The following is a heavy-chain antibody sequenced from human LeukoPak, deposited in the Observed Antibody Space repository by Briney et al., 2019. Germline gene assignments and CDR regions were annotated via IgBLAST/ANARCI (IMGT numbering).Heavy chain of an antibody. V-gene: IGHV3-7*01. Sequence: PGGSLRLSCAASGSTFDDYGMSWVRQAPGKGLEWVANIKEDGSVKNYVDSVKGRFTISRDNAENSLYLQMNSLRAEDTAVYYCARDRAYSTFDYWGQGTLVTVSS. CDR1: GSTFDDYG. J-gene: IGHJ4*02. CDR2: IKEDGSVK. D-gene: IGHD3-16*01. CDR3: ARDRAYSTFDY.